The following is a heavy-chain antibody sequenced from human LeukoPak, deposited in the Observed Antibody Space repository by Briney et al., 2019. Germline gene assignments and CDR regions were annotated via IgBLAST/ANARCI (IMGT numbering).Heavy chain of an antibody. CDR2: IYPGDSDT. CDR1: GYSFYNYW. CDR3: ARRGSGWYVDY. J-gene: IGHJ4*02. Sequence: GESLKISCKASGYSFYNYWIGWVRQMPGKGLEWMGIIYPGDSDTRYSPSFQGQVSISVDKSIGTAYLQWSSLKASDTSMYYCARRGSGWYVDYWGQGTLVTVSS. D-gene: IGHD6-19*01. V-gene: IGHV5-51*01.